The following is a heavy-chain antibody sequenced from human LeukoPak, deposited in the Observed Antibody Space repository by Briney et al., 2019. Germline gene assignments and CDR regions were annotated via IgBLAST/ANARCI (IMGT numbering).Heavy chain of an antibody. J-gene: IGHJ3*02. CDR3: ARDHGVAPPNDYGDLHAFGAFDI. CDR1: GGTFSSYA. CDR2: XXXXXXXX. Sequence: SVKVSCKASGGTFSSYAISWVRQXXXXXXXXXXXXXXXXXXXNYAQKFQGRVTITADESTSTAYMELSSLRSEDTAVYYCARDHGVAPPNDYGDLHAFGAFDIWGQGTMVTVSS. V-gene: IGHV1-69*13. D-gene: IGHD4-17*01.